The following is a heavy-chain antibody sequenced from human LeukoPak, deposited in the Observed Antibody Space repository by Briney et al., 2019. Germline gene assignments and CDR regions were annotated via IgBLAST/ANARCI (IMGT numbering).Heavy chain of an antibody. CDR2: IYYSGST. CDR3: ARRITMVRGRSWYFDL. V-gene: IGHV4-31*03. Sequence: PSQTLSLTCTVSGGSISSGGYYWSWIRQHPGKGLECIGYIYYSGSTYYNPSLKSRVTISVDTSKNQFSPKLSSVTAADTAVYYCARRITMVRGRSWYFDLWGRGTLVTVSS. CDR1: GGSISSGGYY. J-gene: IGHJ2*01. D-gene: IGHD3-10*01.